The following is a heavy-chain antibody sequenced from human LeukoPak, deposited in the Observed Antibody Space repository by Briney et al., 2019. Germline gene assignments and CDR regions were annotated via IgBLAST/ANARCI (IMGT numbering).Heavy chain of an antibody. Sequence: ASVKVSCKASGYTFTGYYMHWVRQAPGQGLEWMGWINPNSGGKNYAQKFQGRVTMTRDTSISTADMELSRLRSDDTAVYYCARDLDYDLLFDYWGQGILVTVSS. V-gene: IGHV1-2*02. CDR2: INPNSGGK. J-gene: IGHJ4*02. CDR1: GYTFTGYY. CDR3: ARDLDYDLLFDY. D-gene: IGHD4-17*01.